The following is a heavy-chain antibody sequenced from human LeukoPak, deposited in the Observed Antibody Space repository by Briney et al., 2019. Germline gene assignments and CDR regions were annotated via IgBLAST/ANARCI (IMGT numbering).Heavy chain of an antibody. CDR3: ARDNPYYGGNRDAFDI. CDR2: IYYSGRT. J-gene: IGHJ3*02. CDR1: GGSISSYY. V-gene: IGHV4-59*01. D-gene: IGHD4-23*01. Sequence: SETLSLTCTVPGGSISSYYWRWIRQPTGKGLEWLGYIYYSGRTTYNPSLMSRVTISVDTSKNQFSLKLSSVTAADTAVYYCARDNPYYGGNRDAFDIWGQGTMVTVSS.